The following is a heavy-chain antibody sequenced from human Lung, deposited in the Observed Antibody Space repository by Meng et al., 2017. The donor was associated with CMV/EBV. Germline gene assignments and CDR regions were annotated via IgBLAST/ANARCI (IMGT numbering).Heavy chain of an antibody. D-gene: IGHD2-2*01. Sequence: ASVKVSCKASGYTFTSYGISWVRQAPGQGLEWMGWISAYNGNTNYAQKLQGRVTMTTDTSTSTAYMELRSLRSDDTAVYYCAREMDCSSTSCYVLPNYYYYGMAVWXQGTTVXVSS. V-gene: IGHV1-18*01. CDR3: AREMDCSSTSCYVLPNYYYYGMAV. CDR2: ISAYNGNT. CDR1: GYTFTSYG. J-gene: IGHJ6*02.